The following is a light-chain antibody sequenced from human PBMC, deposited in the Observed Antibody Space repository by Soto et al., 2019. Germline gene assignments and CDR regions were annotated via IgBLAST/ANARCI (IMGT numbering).Light chain of an antibody. CDR1: QSVDNN. V-gene: IGKV3-15*01. Sequence: EIVMTQSPATLSVSPGERVTLSCRASQSVDNNLAWYQHKSGQAPRLLIYGASTRATGIPARLSGSGSGTEFTLTINSLQSEDFAVYFCQQYKRWPPWTFGQGTKVEIK. CDR2: GAS. J-gene: IGKJ1*01. CDR3: QQYKRWPPWT.